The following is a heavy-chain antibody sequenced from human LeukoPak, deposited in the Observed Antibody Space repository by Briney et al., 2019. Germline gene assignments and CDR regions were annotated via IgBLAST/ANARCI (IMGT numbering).Heavy chain of an antibody. CDR3: ARVFGPAGYYFDY. CDR1: GGSISSYY. Sequence: PSETLSLTCTVSGGSISSYYWSWIRQPPGKGLEWIGYIYYSGSTNYNPSLKSRVTISVDTSKNQFSLKLSSVTAADTAVYYCARVFGPAGYYFDYWGQGTLVTVSS. D-gene: IGHD1-14*01. CDR2: IYYSGST. V-gene: IGHV4-59*01. J-gene: IGHJ4*02.